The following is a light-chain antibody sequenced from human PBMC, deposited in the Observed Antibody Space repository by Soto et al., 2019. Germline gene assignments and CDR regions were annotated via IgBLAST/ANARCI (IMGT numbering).Light chain of an antibody. Sequence: DIVMTQSPDSLAVSLGERATINCKSSQSVLYSSNNKNYLAWYQQKPGQPPKLLIYWASTRDSGVPDRFSGSGSGTDFTLTISSLQAEDVAVYYCQQYSSTPWTFGQGTKVEIK. CDR2: WAS. CDR1: QSVLYSSNNKNY. CDR3: QQYSSTPWT. V-gene: IGKV4-1*01. J-gene: IGKJ1*01.